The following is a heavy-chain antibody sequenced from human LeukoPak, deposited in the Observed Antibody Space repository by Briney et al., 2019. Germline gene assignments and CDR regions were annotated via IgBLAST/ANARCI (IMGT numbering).Heavy chain of an antibody. CDR3: AKPIASRRAFDI. Sequence: GGSLRLSCAASGFTFSSYAMSWVRQAPGKGLKWVSAISGSGGSTYYADSVKGRFTISRDNSKNTLYLQMNSLRAEDTAVYYCAKPIASRRAFDIWGQGTMVTVSS. V-gene: IGHV3-23*01. D-gene: IGHD1-26*01. CDR1: GFTFSSYA. CDR2: ISGSGGST. J-gene: IGHJ3*02.